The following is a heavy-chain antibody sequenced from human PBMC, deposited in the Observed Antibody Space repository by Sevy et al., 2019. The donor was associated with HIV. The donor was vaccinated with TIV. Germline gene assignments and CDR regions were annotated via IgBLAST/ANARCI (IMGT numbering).Heavy chain of an antibody. J-gene: IGHJ4*02. CDR1: GASIRSTGYY. CDR2: LRYSGST. D-gene: IGHD6-19*01. CDR3: AGPCLTYNSGWSYFDF. Sequence: SETLSLTCTVSGASIRSTGYYWGWIRQPPGKGLAWIASLRYSGSTFYNLSLKSRVTISADTSKNQFSLRLNSVTAADTAIYYCAGPCLTYNSGWSYFDFWGQGTVVTVSS. V-gene: IGHV4-39*01.